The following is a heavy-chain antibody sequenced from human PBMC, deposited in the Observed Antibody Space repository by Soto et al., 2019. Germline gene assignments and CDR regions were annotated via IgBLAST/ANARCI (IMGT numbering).Heavy chain of an antibody. CDR1: GFTFSRYA. CDR2: LYGSGGGI. Sequence: EVQLLESGGGVVQPGGSLRLSCVASGFTFSRYAIMWIRQAPGKGLESVAGLYGSGGGISYADSVKGRFSISRDNSRDIVNLQMDRLRVDDTAVYYCAKDAISGDGVWLAEYCGRGTHVIVSS. CDR3: AKDAISGDGVWLAEY. J-gene: IGHJ4*02. D-gene: IGHD4-17*01. V-gene: IGHV3-23*01.